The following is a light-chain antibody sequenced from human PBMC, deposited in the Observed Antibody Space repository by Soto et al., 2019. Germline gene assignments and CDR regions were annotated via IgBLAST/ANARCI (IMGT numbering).Light chain of an antibody. CDR1: SSDIGASDY. CDR2: DVN. Sequence: QSALTQPASVSGSPGQSITISCTGTSSDIGASDYVSWYRQHPDKAPKLIIYDVNNRPSGVSSRFSGSKSGNTASLTISGLQAEDEAEYFGSSYAIFGGGTKVTV. CDR3: SSYAI. V-gene: IGLV2-14*03. J-gene: IGLJ2*01.